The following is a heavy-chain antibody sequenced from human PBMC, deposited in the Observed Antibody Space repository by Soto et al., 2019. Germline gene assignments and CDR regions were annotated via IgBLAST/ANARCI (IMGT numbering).Heavy chain of an antibody. CDR2: ISYDGSNK. J-gene: IGHJ4*02. CDR1: GFTFSSYA. D-gene: IGHD6-25*01. V-gene: IGHV3-30-3*01. CDR3: AREGDGGYALDY. Sequence: QVQLVESGGGVVQPGRSLRLSCAASGFTFSSYAMHWVRQAPGKGLEWVAVISYDGSNKYYADSVKGRFTISRVNSKNTLYLQMNSLRAEDTAVYYCAREGDGGYALDYWGQGTLVTVSS.